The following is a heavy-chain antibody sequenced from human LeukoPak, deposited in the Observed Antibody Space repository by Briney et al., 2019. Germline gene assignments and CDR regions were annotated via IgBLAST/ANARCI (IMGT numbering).Heavy chain of an antibody. J-gene: IGHJ4*02. Sequence: SVTVSCKASGGTFSSYAISWVRQAPGQGLEWMGRIIPIFGIANYAQKFQGRVTITADKSTSTAYMELSSLRSEDTAVYYCARSSYGNSDYWGQGTLVTVSS. CDR2: IIPIFGIA. V-gene: IGHV1-69*04. CDR3: ARSSYGNSDY. D-gene: IGHD4-17*01. CDR1: GGTFSSYA.